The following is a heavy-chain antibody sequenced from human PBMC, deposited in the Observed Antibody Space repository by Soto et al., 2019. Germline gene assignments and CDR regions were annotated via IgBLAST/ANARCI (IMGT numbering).Heavy chain of an antibody. V-gene: IGHV3-73*01. Sequence: GGSLRLSCAASGFTFSGSAMHWVRQASGKGLEWVGRIRSKANSYATAYAASVKGKFTISRDDSKNTAYLQMNSLKTEDTAVYYCTRGDGYNFAESPSDIWGQGTMVTVSS. CDR2: IRSKANSYAT. J-gene: IGHJ3*02. D-gene: IGHD5-12*01. CDR3: TRGDGYNFAESPSDI. CDR1: GFTFSGSA.